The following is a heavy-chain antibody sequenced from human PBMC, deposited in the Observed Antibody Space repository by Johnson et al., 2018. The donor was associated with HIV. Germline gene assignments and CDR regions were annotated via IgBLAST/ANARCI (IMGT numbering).Heavy chain of an antibody. Sequence: VQLVESGGGVVQPGRSLRLSCAASGFTFSSYTMYWVRQAPGKGLEWVSIVYSGGSAYYADSVKGRFTISRDNSKNTLYLQMNSLRVEDTAVYYCARVSLAYSYGYDAFDIWGQGTMVTVSS. CDR3: ARVSLAYSYGYDAFDI. CDR1: GFTFSSYT. V-gene: IGHV3-66*02. CDR2: VYSGGSA. J-gene: IGHJ3*02. D-gene: IGHD5-18*01.